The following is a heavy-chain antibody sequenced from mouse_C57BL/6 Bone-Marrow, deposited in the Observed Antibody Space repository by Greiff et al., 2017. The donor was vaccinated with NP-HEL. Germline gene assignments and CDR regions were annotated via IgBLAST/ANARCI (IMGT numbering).Heavy chain of an antibody. Sequence: EVQRVESGGGLVQPGGSLKLSCAASGFTFSDYYMYWVRQTPEKRLEWVAYISNGGGSTYYPDTVKGRFTISRDNAKNTLYLQMSRLKSEDTAMYYCARRGYDGYWYFDVWGTGTTVTVSS. D-gene: IGHD2-2*01. V-gene: IGHV5-12*01. CDR3: ARRGYDGYWYFDV. CDR2: ISNGGGST. J-gene: IGHJ1*03. CDR1: GFTFSDYY.